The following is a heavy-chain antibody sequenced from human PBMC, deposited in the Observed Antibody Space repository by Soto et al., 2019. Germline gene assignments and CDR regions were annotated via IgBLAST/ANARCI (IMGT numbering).Heavy chain of an antibody. D-gene: IGHD3-10*01. V-gene: IGHV1-3*05. J-gene: IGHJ4*02. CDR3: XXXXXLLIDY. Sequence: QVQLVQSGAEEKKPGASVKVSCKASGYTFSSYAMHWXXXXXXQRLEWMGWINAGNGNTKYSQKFQGRVTITRDTXXXXXXXXXXXXXXXXXXXXXXXXXXXLLIDYWGQGTLVTVSS. CDR2: INAGNGNT. CDR1: GYTFSSYA.